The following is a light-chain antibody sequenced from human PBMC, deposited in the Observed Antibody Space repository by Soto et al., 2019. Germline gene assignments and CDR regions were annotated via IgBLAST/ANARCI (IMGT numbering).Light chain of an antibody. CDR1: QSISSW. V-gene: IGKV1-5*01. CDR3: QQDNSYPYT. Sequence: DIQMTQSPSTLSASVGDRVTITCRASQSISSWLAWYQQKPGKAPKLLIYDASSWQSGVPSRFSGSGSGTEFTLPISNLQPDDFATYYCQQDNSYPYTFGQGTKLEIK. CDR2: DAS. J-gene: IGKJ2*01.